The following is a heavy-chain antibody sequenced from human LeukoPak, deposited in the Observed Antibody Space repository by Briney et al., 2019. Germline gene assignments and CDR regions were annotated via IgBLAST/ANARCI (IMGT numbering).Heavy chain of an antibody. CDR1: EFIFSNAG. D-gene: IGHD2-2*01. J-gene: IGHJ5*02. Sequence: GGSLSLSGAASEFIFSNAGMSWFRQAQGRGREWVGRIKSKTDGGTTDYAAPVKGRFTISRDDSKNTLYLQMSSLKTEDTAVYYCTTYCSSTSCYPFDPWGQGTLVTVSS. CDR2: IKSKTDGGTT. CDR3: TTYCSSTSCYPFDP. V-gene: IGHV3-15*01.